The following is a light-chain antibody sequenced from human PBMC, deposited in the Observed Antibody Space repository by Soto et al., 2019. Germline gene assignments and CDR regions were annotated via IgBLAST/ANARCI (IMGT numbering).Light chain of an antibody. CDR2: DVS. V-gene: IGKV3-11*01. Sequence: IVLTQSPATLSLSPGKRATLSCRASQNISNYLIRYQQKPGQAPRLLIYDVSNRAAGIPARFSGSGSGTGFTLTISSLEPEDFAVYCCQQRSNCPRTFGQGTKVDI. CDR3: QQRSNCPRT. J-gene: IGKJ1*01. CDR1: QNISNY.